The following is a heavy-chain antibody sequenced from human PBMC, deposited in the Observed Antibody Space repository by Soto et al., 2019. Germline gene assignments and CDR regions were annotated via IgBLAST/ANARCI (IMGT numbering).Heavy chain of an antibody. J-gene: IGHJ4*02. CDR3: AGGAAADYFDY. V-gene: IGHV4-4*07. D-gene: IGHD6-13*01. CDR2: IYSTGST. CDR1: SGSFSTYY. Sequence: QVQLQESGPGLVKASETLSLTCTVSSGSFSTYYWSWIRQPAGKGLEWIGRIYSTGSTLYNPSLKGRITMSVDTSKNQFSLKLSSVTAADTAVYYCAGGAAADYFDYWGQGTLVTVSS.